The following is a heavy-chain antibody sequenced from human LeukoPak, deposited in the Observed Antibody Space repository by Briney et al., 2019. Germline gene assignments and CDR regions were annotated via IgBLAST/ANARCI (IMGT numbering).Heavy chain of an antibody. D-gene: IGHD3-22*01. CDR2: IYYSGST. CDR3: ARSPRYYDSSGPLVLFDY. Sequence: PSETLSLTCTVSGGSISSSSYYWSWIRQPPGKGLEWIGSIYYSGSTYYNPSLKSRVAISVDTSKNQSSLRLNSVTAADTAVYYCARSPRYYDSSGPLVLFDYWGQGTLVTVSS. V-gene: IGHV4-39*01. J-gene: IGHJ4*02. CDR1: GGSISSSSYY.